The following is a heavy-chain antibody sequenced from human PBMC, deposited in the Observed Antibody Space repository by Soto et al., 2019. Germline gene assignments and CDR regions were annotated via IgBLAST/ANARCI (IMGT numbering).Heavy chain of an antibody. CDR3: AKDGGSGSYWDY. Sequence: GGSLRLSCAASGFTFSSYAMSWVRQAPGKGLEWVSAISGSGGSPYYADSVKGRFTIARDNSKNTLYLQMNSLRAEDTAVYYCAKDGGSGSYWDYWGQGTLVTVSS. V-gene: IGHV3-23*01. CDR1: GFTFSSYA. J-gene: IGHJ4*02. D-gene: IGHD1-26*01. CDR2: ISGSGGSP.